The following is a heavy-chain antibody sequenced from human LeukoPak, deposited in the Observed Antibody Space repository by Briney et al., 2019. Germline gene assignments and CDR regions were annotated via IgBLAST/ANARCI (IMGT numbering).Heavy chain of an antibody. CDR1: RFTFSNYW. D-gene: IGHD2-21*02. Sequence: GGSLRLSCVAARFTFSNYWMSWVRQAPGKGLEWVANINQDGSKKRYADSVKGRFTISRDNAKGSLYLQLNSLRAQDTAVYYCAKWGPYCVGDYCPALDSWGPGTLVTVSS. V-gene: IGHV3-7*01. J-gene: IGHJ4*02. CDR2: INQDGSKK. CDR3: AKWGPYCVGDYCPALDS.